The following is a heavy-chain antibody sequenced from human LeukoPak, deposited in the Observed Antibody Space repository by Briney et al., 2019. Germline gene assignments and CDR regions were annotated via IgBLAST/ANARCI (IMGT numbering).Heavy chain of an antibody. V-gene: IGHV1-18*01. CDR2: ISAYNGST. Sequence: ASVKVSCKASGYSFTSYGISWVRQAPGQGLEWMGWISAYNGSTNYAQKLQGRVTMTTDTSTSTAYMELRSLRSDDTAVYYCAGDGRDCSSTSCHDYWGQGTLVTVSS. CDR3: AGDGRDCSSTSCHDY. D-gene: IGHD2-2*01. J-gene: IGHJ4*02. CDR1: GYSFTSYG.